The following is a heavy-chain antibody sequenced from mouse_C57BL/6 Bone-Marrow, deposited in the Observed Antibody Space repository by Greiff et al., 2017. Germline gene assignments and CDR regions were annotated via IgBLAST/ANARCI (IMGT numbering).Heavy chain of an antibody. V-gene: IGHV1-54*01. CDR3: ARSKNWDSWFAY. D-gene: IGHD4-1*01. CDR2: INPGSGGT. J-gene: IGHJ3*01. CDR1: GYAFTNYL. Sequence: VKLMESGAELVRPGTSVKVSCKASGYAFTNYLIEWVKQRPGQGLEWIGVINPGSGGTNYNEKFKGKATLTADKSSSTAYMQLSSLTSEDSAVYFGARSKNWDSWFAYWGQGTRVTVSA.